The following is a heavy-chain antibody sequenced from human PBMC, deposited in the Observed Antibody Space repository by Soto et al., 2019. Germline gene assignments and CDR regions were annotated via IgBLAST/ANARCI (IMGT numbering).Heavy chain of an antibody. D-gene: IGHD6-19*01. Sequence: PSETLSLTCTVSGGSISNSGCYWGWIRQPPGKGLEWIGSVYYSGSTYYSPSLKSRVTISVDTSKNQFSLNLTSVTAADTAVYFCARQEDSSTYYRACYFDYWGQGTMVTVYS. V-gene: IGHV4-39*01. CDR2: VYYSGST. CDR3: ARQEDSSTYYRACYFDY. J-gene: IGHJ4*02. CDR1: GGSISNSGCY.